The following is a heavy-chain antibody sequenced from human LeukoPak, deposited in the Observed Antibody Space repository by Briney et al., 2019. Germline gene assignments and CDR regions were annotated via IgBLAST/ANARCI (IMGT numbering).Heavy chain of an antibody. CDR3: AKDQYYYGSGSLNWFDP. CDR1: GFTFSSYA. V-gene: IGHV3-23*01. D-gene: IGHD3-10*01. CDR2: ISGSGGST. J-gene: IGHJ5*02. Sequence: GGSLRLSCAAAGFTFSSYAMSWVRQALGKGLEWVSAISGSGGSTYYADSVKGRLTISRDNSKNTLYLQMNSLRAEDTAVYYCAKDQYYYGSGSLNWFDPWGQGTLVTVSS.